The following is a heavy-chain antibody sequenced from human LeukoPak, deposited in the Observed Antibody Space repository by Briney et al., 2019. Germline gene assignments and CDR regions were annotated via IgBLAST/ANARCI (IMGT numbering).Heavy chain of an antibody. CDR2: IYTSGST. CDR3: ARELEVVAARDHYYYYYYMDV. J-gene: IGHJ6*03. D-gene: IGHD2-15*01. Sequence: PSETLSLTCTVSGGSISSYYWSWIRQPAGKGLEWIGRIYTSGSTNYNPSLKSRVTMSVDTSKNQFSLKLSSVTAADTAVYYCARELEVVAARDHYYYYYYMDVWGKGTTVTISS. V-gene: IGHV4-4*07. CDR1: GGSISSYY.